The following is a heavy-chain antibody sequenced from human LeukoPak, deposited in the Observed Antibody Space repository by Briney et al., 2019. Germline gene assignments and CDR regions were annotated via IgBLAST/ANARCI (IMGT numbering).Heavy chain of an antibody. CDR3: ARGYSSSWYSAFDI. V-gene: IGHV3-9*01. J-gene: IGHJ3*02. CDR1: GFSFDDYA. CDR2: INWNSGSI. Sequence: GGSLRLSCAASGFSFDDYAMHWVRQAPGKGLEWVSGINWNSGSIDYAESVKGRFTISRDNAKNSLYLQMNSLRAEDTAVYYCARGYSSSWYSAFDIWGQGTMVTVSS. D-gene: IGHD6-13*01.